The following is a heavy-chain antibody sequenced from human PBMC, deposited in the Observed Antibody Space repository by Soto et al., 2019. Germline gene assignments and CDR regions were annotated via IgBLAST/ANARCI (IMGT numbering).Heavy chain of an antibody. D-gene: IGHD2-15*01. CDR3: ARSSHYDCSGGSCYFDY. V-gene: IGHV4-59*01. J-gene: IGHJ4*02. Sequence: SETLSLTCTVSGGSISSYYWSWIRQPPGKGLEWIGYIYYSGSTNYNPSLKSRVPISVDTSKNQFSLKLSSVTAADTAVYYWARSSHYDCSGGSCYFDYWGQGTLVTVSS. CDR1: GGSISSYY. CDR2: IYYSGST.